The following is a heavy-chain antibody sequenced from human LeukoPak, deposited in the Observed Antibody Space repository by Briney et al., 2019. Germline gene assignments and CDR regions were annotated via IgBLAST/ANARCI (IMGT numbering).Heavy chain of an antibody. CDR1: GFTFSSYG. V-gene: IGHV3-30*02. D-gene: IGHD2-21*02. CDR3: ARGAYCGGDCSKYNWFDP. Sequence: PGGSLRLSCAASGFTFSSYGMHWVRQAPGKGLEWVAFIRYDGSNKYYADSVKGRFTISRDNSKNTLYLQMGSLRAEDMAVYYCARGAYCGGDCSKYNWFDPWGQGTLVTVSS. CDR2: IRYDGSNK. J-gene: IGHJ5*02.